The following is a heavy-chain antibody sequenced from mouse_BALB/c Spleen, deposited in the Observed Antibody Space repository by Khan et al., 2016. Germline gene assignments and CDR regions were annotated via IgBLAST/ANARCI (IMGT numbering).Heavy chain of an antibody. V-gene: IGHV4-1*02. D-gene: IGHD1-2*01. CDR1: GFDFSRYW. CDR2: INPDSSTI. Sequence: EVKLLESGGGLVQSGGSLKLSCAASGFDFSRYWMSWVRQAPGKGLEWIGEINPDSSTINYTPSLKDKFIISRDNAKNTLYLQMSRVRSEATARYYCARRAFGNYGAWFVYWGQGTLVTVSA. CDR3: ARRAFGNYGAWFVY. J-gene: IGHJ3*01.